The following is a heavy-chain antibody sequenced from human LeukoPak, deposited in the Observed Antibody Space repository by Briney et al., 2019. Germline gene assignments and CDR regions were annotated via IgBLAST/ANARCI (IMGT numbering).Heavy chain of an antibody. CDR3: VREGTPGYYGSGSYFPFDY. J-gene: IGHJ4*02. D-gene: IGHD3-10*01. V-gene: IGHV4-59*01. CDR2: IYYSGST. CDR1: GGSNSSYY. Sequence: PSETLSLTCTVSGGSNSSYYWSWIRQPPGKGLEWIGYIYYSGSTNYNPSLKSRVTISVDTSKNQFSLKLSSVTAADTAVYYCVREGTPGYYGSGSYFPFDYWGQGTLVTVSS.